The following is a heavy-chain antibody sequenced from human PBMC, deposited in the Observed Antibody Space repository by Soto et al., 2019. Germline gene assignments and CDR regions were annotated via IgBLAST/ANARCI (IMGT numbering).Heavy chain of an antibody. V-gene: IGHV1-8*01. J-gene: IGHJ4*02. Sequence: QVQLVQSGAEVKKPGASVKVSCKASGYTFTSYDINWVRQATGQGLEWMGWMNLNSGYTGYAQKFQGRVTMTRDNSIRTAFMELSSLRSEDTAGYYCARANGDFDYWGQGTLVTVSS. D-gene: IGHD4-17*01. CDR1: GYTFTSYD. CDR2: MNLNSGYT. CDR3: ARANGDFDY.